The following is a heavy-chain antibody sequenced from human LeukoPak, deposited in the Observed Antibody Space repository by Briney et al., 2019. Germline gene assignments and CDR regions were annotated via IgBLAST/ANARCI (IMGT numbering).Heavy chain of an antibody. J-gene: IGHJ4*02. Sequence: GGSLRLSCAASGFTFSSYSMSWVRQAPGKGLEWVSAISGSGGSTYYADSVKGRFTISRDNSKNTLYLQMNSLRAEDTAVYYCAKDRGLWFGEFYYFDYWGQGTLVTVSS. V-gene: IGHV3-23*01. D-gene: IGHD3-10*01. CDR1: GFTFSSYS. CDR3: AKDRGLWFGEFYYFDY. CDR2: ISGSGGST.